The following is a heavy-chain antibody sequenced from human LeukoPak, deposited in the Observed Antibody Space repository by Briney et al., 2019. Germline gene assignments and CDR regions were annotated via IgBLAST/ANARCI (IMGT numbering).Heavy chain of an antibody. D-gene: IGHD2-2*01. CDR1: GFSISSYA. V-gene: IGHV3-64*01. Sequence: GGSLRLSCAAPGFSISSYALHWVRQAPGKGLQYVSGISNGGSIDYANSVKGRFTISRDNSKNTLYLQMNSLRAEDTAMYYCARGLGYCTSTTCLLPFDYWGQGTLVTVSS. J-gene: IGHJ4*02. CDR2: ISNGGSI. CDR3: ARGLGYCTSTTCLLPFDY.